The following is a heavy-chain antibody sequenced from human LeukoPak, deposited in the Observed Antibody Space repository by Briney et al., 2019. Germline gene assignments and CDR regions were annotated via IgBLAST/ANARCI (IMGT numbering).Heavy chain of an antibody. CDR3: ARDSMTVRSYGDYRNDNFDY. V-gene: IGHV3-21*01. CDR2: FSSSSSYI. Sequence: GGPLNFPCAASGFTFSSYRMNWSRQAPGKGLDWVSSFSSSSSYIYYADSVKGRFTISRDNAKNSLYLQMNSLRAEDTAVYYCARDSMTVRSYGDYRNDNFDYWGQGTLVTVSS. D-gene: IGHD4-17*01. CDR1: GFTFSSYR. J-gene: IGHJ4*02.